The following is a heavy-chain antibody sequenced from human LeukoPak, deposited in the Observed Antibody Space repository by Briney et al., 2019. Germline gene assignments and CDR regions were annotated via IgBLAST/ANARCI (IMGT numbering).Heavy chain of an antibody. Sequence: PSETLSLTCTVSGGSISSYYWSWIRQPPGKGLEWIGYTYYSGSTNYNPSLKSRVTISADTSKNQFSLKLSSVTAADTAVYYCARGWGYCSSTSCYHNWFDPWGQGTLVTVSS. V-gene: IGHV4-59*01. CDR3: ARGWGYCSSTSCYHNWFDP. D-gene: IGHD2-2*01. CDR2: TYYSGST. J-gene: IGHJ5*02. CDR1: GGSISSYY.